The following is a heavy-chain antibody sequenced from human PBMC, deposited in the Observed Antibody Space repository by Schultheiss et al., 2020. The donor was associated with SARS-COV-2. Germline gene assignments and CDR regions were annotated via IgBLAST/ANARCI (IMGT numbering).Heavy chain of an antibody. CDR2: IWYDGSNK. Sequence: GGSLRLSCAASGFTFSSYGMHWVRQAPGKGLEWVAVIWYDGSNKYYADSVKGRFTISRDNSKNTLYLQMNSLRAEDTAVYYCARGSRDGYNPRVSAEYFQHWGQGTLVTVSS. CDR1: GFTFSSYG. D-gene: IGHD5-24*01. V-gene: IGHV3-33*01. J-gene: IGHJ1*01. CDR3: ARGSRDGYNPRVSAEYFQH.